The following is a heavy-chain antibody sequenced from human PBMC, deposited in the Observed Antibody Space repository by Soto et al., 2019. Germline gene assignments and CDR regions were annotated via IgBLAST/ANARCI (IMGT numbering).Heavy chain of an antibody. CDR1: GGSISSYD. V-gene: IGHV4-59*01. CDR2: IYYSGST. J-gene: IGHJ3*02. CDR3: ARAQGDAFDI. Sequence: SETLSLTCTVSGGSISSYDWSWIRQPPGKGLEWIGYIYYSGSTNYNPSLKSRVTMSVDTSKNQFSLKLSSVTAADTAVYYCARAQGDAFDIWGQGTMVTVSS.